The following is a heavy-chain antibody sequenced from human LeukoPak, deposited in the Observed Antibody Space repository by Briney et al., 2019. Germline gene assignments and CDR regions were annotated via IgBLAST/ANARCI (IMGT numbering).Heavy chain of an antibody. J-gene: IGHJ4*02. CDR1: GGSFSGYY. V-gene: IGHV4-34*01. CDR3: ARGWFRYYDILTGPPVFEY. Sequence: PSETLSLTCAVHGGSFSGYYWSGIRQPPGEGVGWIGEINHSGSTNYNSSLKRRVTISVDTSKNQFSLKLSSVTAADTAVYYCARGWFRYYDILTGPPVFEYWGQGTLVTVSS. D-gene: IGHD3-9*01. CDR2: INHSGST.